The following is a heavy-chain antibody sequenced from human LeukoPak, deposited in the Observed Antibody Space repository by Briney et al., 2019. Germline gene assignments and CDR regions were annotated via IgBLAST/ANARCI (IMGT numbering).Heavy chain of an antibody. Sequence: ASVKVSCKASSYSFTSYGFSWVRQAPGQGLEWMGWINPHSGGTNYAQKFQGRVTMTRDTSISTAYMELSSLRSGDTAMYYCARDSDSGTSWTNWFDPWGQGTLVTVSS. CDR3: ARDSDSGTSWTNWFDP. CDR1: SYSFTSYG. J-gene: IGHJ5*02. D-gene: IGHD1-26*01. CDR2: INPHSGGT. V-gene: IGHV1-2*02.